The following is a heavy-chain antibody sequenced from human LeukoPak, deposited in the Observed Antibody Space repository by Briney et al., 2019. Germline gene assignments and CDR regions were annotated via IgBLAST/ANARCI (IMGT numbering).Heavy chain of an antibody. CDR3: ARDHGWSGFNWFDP. CDR2: IYYSGTT. D-gene: IGHD3-3*01. CDR1: GGSLSNYH. V-gene: IGHV4-59*13. J-gene: IGHJ5*02. Sequence: SETLSLTCTVSGGSLSNYHWSWIRQPPGKGLEWIGYIYYSGTTNYNPSLKSRVTISIDTSKNQFSLKMTSVTAADTAIYYCARDHGWSGFNWFDPWGQGTLVTVSS.